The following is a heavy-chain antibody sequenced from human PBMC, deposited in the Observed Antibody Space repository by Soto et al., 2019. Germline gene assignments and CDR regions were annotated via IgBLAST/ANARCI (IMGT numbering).Heavy chain of an antibody. CDR3: ARDERRTCTSSSCYYCHY. Sequence: QVQLVQSGAEVKEPGASVKVSCKASGYTFTRYGFSWVRQAPGQGLEWMAWTSADNGDSNYAPKLQGRVTLTTDTSMGTAYMELKSLRSDDTAMYYCARDERRTCTSSSCYYCHYWGQGTLVTVSS. J-gene: IGHJ4*02. D-gene: IGHD2-2*01. CDR2: TSADNGDS. V-gene: IGHV1-18*04. CDR1: GYTFTRYG.